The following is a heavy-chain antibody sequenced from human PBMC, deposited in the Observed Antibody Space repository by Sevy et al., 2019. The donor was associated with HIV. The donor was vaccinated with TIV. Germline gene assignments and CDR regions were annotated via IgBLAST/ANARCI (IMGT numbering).Heavy chain of an antibody. Sequence: GGSLRLSCAASGFSFINAGMNWVRQAPGKGLEWVGRIRSKADGGTADYAAPVKGRFIISRDDSENTLYLQMNSLRAEDTAVYYCTTVLGWEGTLDYWGQGTLVTVSS. J-gene: IGHJ4*02. CDR1: GFSFINAG. V-gene: IGHV3-15*07. CDR2: IRSKADGGTA. CDR3: TTVLGWEGTLDY. D-gene: IGHD1-26*01.